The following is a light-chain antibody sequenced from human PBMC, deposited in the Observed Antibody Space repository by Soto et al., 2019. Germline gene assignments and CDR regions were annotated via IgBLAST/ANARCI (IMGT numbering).Light chain of an antibody. J-gene: IGKJ2*01. Sequence: DIQMTQSPSSQSAVVGDRVTITCRASQNIGKYLNWYQQKPGKAPNLLIYAASSLQSGVPPRFSGSGSGTDFTLTISSLQPEDFATYYCEQSYVTPYTFGQGTKLEIK. V-gene: IGKV1-39*01. CDR1: QNIGKY. CDR2: AAS. CDR3: EQSYVTPYT.